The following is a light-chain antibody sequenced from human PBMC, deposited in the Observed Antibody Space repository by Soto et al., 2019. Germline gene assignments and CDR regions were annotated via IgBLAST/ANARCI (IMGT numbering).Light chain of an antibody. V-gene: IGKV1-5*03. CDR3: QQYNSYSRT. CDR2: KAS. CDR1: QTISSW. J-gene: IGKJ1*01. Sequence: ESKMSHCRSTLYVSERDRVTITCRASQTISSWLAWYQQKPGKAPKLLIYKASSLESGVPSRFSGSGSGTEFTLTISSLQPDDFATYYCQQYNSYSRTFGQGTKVDIK.